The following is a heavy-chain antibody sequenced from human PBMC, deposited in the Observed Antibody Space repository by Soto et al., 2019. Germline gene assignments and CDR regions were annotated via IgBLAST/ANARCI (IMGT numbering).Heavy chain of an antibody. Sequence: PGGSLRLSCEASGFIFSNYDMYWVRQGPGKGLEWVALMRSDGSNKYYVDSVKGRFTISRDNSKNMLFLQMDSLRAGDTAVYYCARAHISSEISMPQTFHHWGPGTLVTVPQ. CDR2: MRSDGSNK. CDR1: GFIFSNYD. D-gene: IGHD2-2*01. CDR3: ARAHISSEISMPQTFHH. J-gene: IGHJ1*01. V-gene: IGHV3-33*01.